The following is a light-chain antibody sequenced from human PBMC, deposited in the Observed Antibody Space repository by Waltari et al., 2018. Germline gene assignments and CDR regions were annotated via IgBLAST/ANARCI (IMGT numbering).Light chain of an antibody. V-gene: IGKV4-1*01. CDR3: QQYYSAPLT. Sequence: DIVMTQSPDSLAVSLGERATINCKSSQSVLYSSNNENYLAWFQQKTGQPPKLLIFRASTLQDGVPDRFSGSGSGTDVTLTISNLQAEDVAIYFCQQYYSAPLTFGGGTKVDIK. CDR1: QSVLYSSNNENY. J-gene: IGKJ4*01. CDR2: RAS.